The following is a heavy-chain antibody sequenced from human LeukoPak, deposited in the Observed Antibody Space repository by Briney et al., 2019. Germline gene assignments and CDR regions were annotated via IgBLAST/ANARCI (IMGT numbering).Heavy chain of an antibody. Sequence: GGSLRLSCAASGFTFSSYGMHWVRQAPGKGLEWVAVISYDGSNKYYADSVKGRFTISRDNSKNTLYLQMNSLRAEDTAVYYCAKDPYPPSGWYVDYWGQGTLVTVSS. D-gene: IGHD6-19*01. CDR2: ISYDGSNK. J-gene: IGHJ4*02. CDR3: AKDPYPPSGWYVDY. CDR1: GFTFSSYG. V-gene: IGHV3-30*18.